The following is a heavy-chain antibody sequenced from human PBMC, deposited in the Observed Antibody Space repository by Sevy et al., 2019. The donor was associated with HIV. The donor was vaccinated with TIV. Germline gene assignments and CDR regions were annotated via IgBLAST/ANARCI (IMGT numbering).Heavy chain of an antibody. J-gene: IGHJ6*02. CDR1: GFTVSSNY. CDR3: ATGTSPFWSGFYYYYGMDI. D-gene: IGHD3-3*01. CDR2: IYSGGST. V-gene: IGHV3-53*01. Sequence: GGSLRLSCAASGFTVSSNYMSWVRQAPGKGLEWVSVIYSGGSTYYADSVKGRFTISRDNSKNTLYLQMNSLRAEDTAVYYCATGTSPFWSGFYYYYGMDIWGQGTTVTVSS.